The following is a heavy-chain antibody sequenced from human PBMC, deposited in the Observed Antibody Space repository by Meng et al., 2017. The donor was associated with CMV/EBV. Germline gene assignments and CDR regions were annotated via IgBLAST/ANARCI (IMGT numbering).Heavy chain of an antibody. CDR1: GYTFTDYY. D-gene: IGHD1-1*01. J-gene: IGHJ6*03. Sequence: ASVKVSCKASGYTFTDYYIHWVRQVPGQGLEWMGWINPKNGGTIYAQRFHGGVSLTRDTSITTAYMELSRLSSNDTAMYFCARDGRGWATGTTGPEAVDSGGKG. V-gene: IGHV1-2*02. CDR2: INPKNGGT. CDR3: ARDGRGWATGTTGPEAVDS.